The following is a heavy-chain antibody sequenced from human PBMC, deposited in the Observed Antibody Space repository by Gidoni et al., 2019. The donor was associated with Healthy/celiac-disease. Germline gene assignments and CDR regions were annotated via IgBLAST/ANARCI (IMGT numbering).Heavy chain of an antibody. D-gene: IGHD6-19*01. J-gene: IGHJ3*02. Sequence: QVQLVESGGGVVQPGRSLRLSCAASGFTFSSYAMHWVHQAPGKGLEWVAVIAYDGSNKYYADSVKGRFTISRDNSKNTLYLQMNSLRAEDTAVYYCAREGQWLGRNAFDIWGQGTMVTVSS. CDR2: IAYDGSNK. CDR1: GFTFSSYA. V-gene: IGHV3-30-3*01. CDR3: AREGQWLGRNAFDI.